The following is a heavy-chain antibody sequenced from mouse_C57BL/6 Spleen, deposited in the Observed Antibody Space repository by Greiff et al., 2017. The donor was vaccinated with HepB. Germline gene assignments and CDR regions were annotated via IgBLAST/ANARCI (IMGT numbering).Heavy chain of an antibody. V-gene: IGHV3-6*01. Sequence: DVKLVESGPGLVKPSQSLSLTCSVTGYSITSGYYWNWIRQFPGNKLEWMGYISYDGSNNYNPSLKNRISITRDTSKNQFFLKLNSVTTEDTATYYCAIVNWDVGEFAYWGQGTLVTVSA. D-gene: IGHD4-1*01. CDR3: AIVNWDVGEFAY. CDR1: GYSITSGYY. J-gene: IGHJ3*01. CDR2: ISYDGSN.